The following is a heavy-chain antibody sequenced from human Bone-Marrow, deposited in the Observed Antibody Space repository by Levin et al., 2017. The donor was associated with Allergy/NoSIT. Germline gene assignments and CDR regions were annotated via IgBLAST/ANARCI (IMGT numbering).Heavy chain of an antibody. D-gene: IGHD3-10*01. CDR2: TSFDGSDS. CDR3: MTEYITLVRGVFTDY. CDR1: GFTFSKYA. Sequence: GESLKISCVASGFTFSKYAMRWVRQAPGKGLEWVAVTSFDGSDSYYADSVKGRFTISRDNSKNTLYLQMNSLRTEDTAVYYCMTEYITLVRGVFTDYWGQGTLVTVSS. V-gene: IGHV3-30*04. J-gene: IGHJ4*02.